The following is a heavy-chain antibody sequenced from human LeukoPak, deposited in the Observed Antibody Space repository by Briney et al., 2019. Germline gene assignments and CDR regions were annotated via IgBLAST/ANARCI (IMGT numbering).Heavy chain of an antibody. CDR2: INPNSGGT. J-gene: IGHJ4*02. CDR1: GYTFTGYN. Sequence: GASVKVSCKASGYTFTGYNMHWVRQAQGQGLERMGWINPNSGGTNYAQRFQGWVTMPRDTSSSTGYMELSRLRSDDTAVYYCARRRGEGIFDYWGQGTLVTVSS. CDR3: ARRRGEGIFDY. V-gene: IGHV1-2*04. D-gene: IGHD3-16*01.